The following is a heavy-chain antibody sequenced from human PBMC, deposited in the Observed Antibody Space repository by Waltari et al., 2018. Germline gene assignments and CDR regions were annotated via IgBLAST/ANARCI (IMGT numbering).Heavy chain of an antibody. CDR1: GYTLTELS. V-gene: IGHV1-24*01. CDR2: FDPEDGET. D-gene: IGHD2-2*01. J-gene: IGHJ4*02. Sequence: QVQLVQSGAEVKKPGASVKVSCKVSGYTLTELSMHWVRQAPGKGLEWMGGFDPEDGETIYAQKFQGRVTMTRNTSISTAYMELSSLRSEDTAVYYCARFSYQLLTNDYWGQGTLVTVSS. CDR3: ARFSYQLLTNDY.